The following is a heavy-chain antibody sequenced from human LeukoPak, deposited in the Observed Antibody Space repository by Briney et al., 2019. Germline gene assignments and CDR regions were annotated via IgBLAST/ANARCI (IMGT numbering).Heavy chain of an antibody. CDR1: NASITSSSYS. Sequence: PSETLSLTCSVSNASITSSSYSWGWIRQPPGKGLEWIGSIYYRGRTYYNPSLKIRVTISADTSKNQFSLNLNSVTASDTAVYYCARQKILDDNYDSSGYYVDQWGQGSLVTVSS. CDR2: IYYRGRT. CDR3: ARQKILDDNYDSSGYYVDQ. V-gene: IGHV4-39*01. J-gene: IGHJ4*02. D-gene: IGHD3-22*01.